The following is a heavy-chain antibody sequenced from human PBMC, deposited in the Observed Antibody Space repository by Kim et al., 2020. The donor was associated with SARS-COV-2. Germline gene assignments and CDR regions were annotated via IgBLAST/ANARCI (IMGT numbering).Heavy chain of an antibody. Sequence: GGSLRLSCAASGFTFSDYYMSWIRQAPGKGLEWVSYISSSGSTIYYADSVKGRFTISRDNAKNSLYLQMNSLRAEDTAVYYCARSSLPSSSWYLTVTYYYYYGMDVWGQGTTVTVSS. J-gene: IGHJ6*02. CDR1: GFTFSDYY. D-gene: IGHD6-13*01. V-gene: IGHV3-11*01. CDR3: ARSSLPSSSWYLTVTYYYYYGMDV. CDR2: ISSSGSTI.